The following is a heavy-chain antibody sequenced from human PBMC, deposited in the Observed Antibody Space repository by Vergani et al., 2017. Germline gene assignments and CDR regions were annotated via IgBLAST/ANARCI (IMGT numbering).Heavy chain of an antibody. Sequence: QVQLVESGGGVVQPGRSLRLSCAASGFNFSSYAMHWVRQAPGKGLEWVEVISYDGSNKYYADSVKGRFTISRDDSKNTLYLEMNSLRAEDTAVYYCARDGSGYCSSTSCSGDAFDIWGQGTMVTVSS. J-gene: IGHJ3*02. V-gene: IGHV3-30-3*01. D-gene: IGHD2-2*01. CDR3: ARDGSGYCSSTSCSGDAFDI. CDR1: GFNFSSYA. CDR2: ISYDGSNK.